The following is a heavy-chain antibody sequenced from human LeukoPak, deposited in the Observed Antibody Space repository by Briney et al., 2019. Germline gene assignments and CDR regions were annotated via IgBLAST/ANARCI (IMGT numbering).Heavy chain of an antibody. V-gene: IGHV3-11*01. CDR2: SSSSGSTI. CDR3: ARRRDFIDH. CDR1: GFTLSDYY. J-gene: IGHJ4*02. Sequence: GGSLRLSCAASGFTLSDYYMSWIRQAPGKGLEWVSYSSSSGSTIYYADSVKGRFAISRDNAENSLYLQMNSLRAEDTAVYYCARRRDFIDHWGQGTLVTVSS. D-gene: IGHD3/OR15-3a*01.